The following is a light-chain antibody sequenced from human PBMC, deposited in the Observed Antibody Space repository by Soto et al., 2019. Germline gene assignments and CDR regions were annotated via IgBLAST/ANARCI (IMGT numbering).Light chain of an antibody. CDR1: QSVRSF. CDR2: DAS. V-gene: IGKV3-11*01. Sequence: EIVLTQSPATLSLSPGERATLSCRASQSVRSFLAWYQQKPGQAPRLLIYDASNRATGIPARFSGSGSGTDFTLTISGLEAEDFAVYYCQQRSNWLTFGGGTKVEI. CDR3: QQRSNWLT. J-gene: IGKJ4*01.